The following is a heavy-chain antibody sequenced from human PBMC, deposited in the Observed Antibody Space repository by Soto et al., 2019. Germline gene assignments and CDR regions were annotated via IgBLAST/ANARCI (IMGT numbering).Heavy chain of an antibody. CDR3: ARGGFWSGYYLDY. D-gene: IGHD3-3*01. V-gene: IGHV3-74*01. J-gene: IGHJ4*02. CDR2: INSDGSST. CDR1: GFTFSSYW. Sequence: GGSLRLSCAASGFTFSSYWMHWVRQAPGKGLVWVSRINSDGSSTSYADSVKGRFTISRDNAKNTLYLQMNSLRAEDTAVYYCARGGFWSGYYLDYWGQGTLVTVSS.